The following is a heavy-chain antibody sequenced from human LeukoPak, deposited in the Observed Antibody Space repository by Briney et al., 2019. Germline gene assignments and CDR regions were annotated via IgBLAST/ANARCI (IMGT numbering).Heavy chain of an antibody. CDR3: AREGGPYRPLDY. J-gene: IGHJ4*02. V-gene: IGHV4-39*07. CDR2: FDYRGRT. Sequence: SETLSLTCTVSGGSISSGSHYWGWIRQPPGKGLEWIGSFDYRGRTYYSPSLKSRVTISVDTSKNQLSLKLTSVTAADTAVYYCAREGGPYRPLDYSGQGTLVTVPS. CDR1: GGSISSGSHY.